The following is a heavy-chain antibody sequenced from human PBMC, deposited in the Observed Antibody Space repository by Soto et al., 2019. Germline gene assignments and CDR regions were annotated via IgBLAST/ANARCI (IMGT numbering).Heavy chain of an antibody. CDR2: IYYSGTT. CDR1: GGSISSYY. Sequence: PETLCVTCTVSGGSISSYYWSWIRQPPGKGLEGIGYIYYSGTTNYNSSLKSRVTISVDTSKNQFSLKLSSVTAADTAVYYCARYSGRYSYNWFDPWGQGTLVTVS. D-gene: IGHD1-26*01. J-gene: IGHJ5*02. V-gene: IGHV4-59*01. CDR3: ARYSGRYSYNWFDP.